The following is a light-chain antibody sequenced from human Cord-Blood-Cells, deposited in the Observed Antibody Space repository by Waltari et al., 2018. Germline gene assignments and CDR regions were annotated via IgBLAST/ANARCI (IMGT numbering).Light chain of an antibody. Sequence: DIQMTQSPSSLSASVGDRVSITCRASQSISSYLNWYQQKPGKAPKLLIYAASSLQSGVPSRFSCSESGTDFTLTISSLQPEDFVTYYCQQSYSTPYTFGQGTKLEIK. CDR2: AAS. V-gene: IGKV1-39*01. J-gene: IGKJ2*01. CDR3: QQSYSTPYT. CDR1: QSISSY.